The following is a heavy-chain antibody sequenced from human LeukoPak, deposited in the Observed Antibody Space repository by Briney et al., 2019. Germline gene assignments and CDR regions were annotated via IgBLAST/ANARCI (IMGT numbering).Heavy chain of an antibody. J-gene: IGHJ4*02. V-gene: IGHV4-61*02. Sequence: SETLSLTCTVSGGSISSGSYYWSWIRQPAGKGLEWIGRIYTSGSTNYNPSLKSRVTISVDTSKSQFSLKLSSVTAADTAVYYCAREGVGYSYGYSLNYWGQGTLVTVSS. CDR2: IYTSGST. CDR1: GGSISSGSYY. D-gene: IGHD5-18*01. CDR3: AREGVGYSYGYSLNY.